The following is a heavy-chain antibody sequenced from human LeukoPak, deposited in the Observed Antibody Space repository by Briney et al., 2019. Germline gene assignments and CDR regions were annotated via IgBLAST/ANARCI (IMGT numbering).Heavy chain of an antibody. D-gene: IGHD6-19*01. CDR1: GFTFSSYS. J-gene: IGHJ4*02. CDR2: ITSSSSYI. V-gene: IGHV3-21*01. CDR3: ARDLSSGWSLDH. Sequence: PGGSLRLSCAASGFTFSSYSMNWVRQAPGKGLEWVSSITSSSSYIYYADSVKGRFTISRGNAKNSLYLQMNGLRAEDTAVYYCARDLSSGWSLDHWGQGTLVTVSS.